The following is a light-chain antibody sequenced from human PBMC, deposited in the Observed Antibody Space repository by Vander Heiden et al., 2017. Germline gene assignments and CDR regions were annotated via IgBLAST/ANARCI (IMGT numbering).Light chain of an antibody. CDR3: AAWDDSLSGHVV. CDR2: RNN. V-gene: IGLV1-47*01. Sequence: QSVLTQPPSASGTPGQRVTISCSGSNSTIGSTFVYWYQQLPGMAPKLLVYRNNLRPAGVPDRVSGSKSGTSASLAISGLRSEDEAEYYCAAWDDSLSGHVVFGGGTKLTVL. J-gene: IGLJ2*01. CDR1: NSTIGSTF.